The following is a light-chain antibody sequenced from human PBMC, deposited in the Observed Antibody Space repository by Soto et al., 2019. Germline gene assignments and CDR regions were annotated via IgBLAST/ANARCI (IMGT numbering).Light chain of an antibody. CDR3: QQFRNWPWT. CDR2: DAS. V-gene: IGKV3D-15*01. Sequence: DIVMTQSPDSLAVSLVESATINFKSSQSVSSNLAWYQQKPVQAPRLLIYDASSRATGVPARISGSGSGTEFTLTISSLQSEDFAVYYCQQFRNWPWTFGQGTKVDIK. J-gene: IGKJ1*01. CDR1: QSVSSN.